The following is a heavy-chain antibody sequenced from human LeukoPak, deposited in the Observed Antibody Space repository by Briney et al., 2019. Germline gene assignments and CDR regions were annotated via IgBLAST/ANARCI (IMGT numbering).Heavy chain of an antibody. J-gene: IGHJ4*02. CDR3: ARGRPDPQNSGYWDY. V-gene: IGHV4-59*13. Sequence: PSETLSLTCTISRGSISTYYWSWIRQTPGTTLEWIGNIHYTGRTRYNPSLESRVTMSLDTPKNEFSLRLTSMTAAGSAVYYCARGRPDPQNSGYWDYWGQGILVTVSS. CDR2: IHYTGRT. CDR1: RGSISTYY. D-gene: IGHD3-22*01.